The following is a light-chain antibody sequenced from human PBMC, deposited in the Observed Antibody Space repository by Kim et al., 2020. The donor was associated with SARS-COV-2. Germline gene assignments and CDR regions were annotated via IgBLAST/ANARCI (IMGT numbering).Light chain of an antibody. J-gene: IGLJ2*01. CDR2: DIS. V-gene: IGLV7-46*01. CDR1: TGAVTSGHY. Sequence: PGGTVTLPCGSSTGAVTSGHYPYWFQQKPGQAPRTLIYDISNKPSWTPARFSGSLLGDKAALTLSGAQPEDEAEYYCLLSSGGARVFGGGTQLTVL. CDR3: LLSSGGARV.